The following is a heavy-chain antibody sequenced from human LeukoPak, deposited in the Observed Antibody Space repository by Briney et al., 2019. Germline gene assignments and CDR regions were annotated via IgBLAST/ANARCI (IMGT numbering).Heavy chain of an antibody. CDR2: IKQAGSEK. CDR1: GFTFSSYW. D-gene: IGHD1-26*01. CDR3: AREEVSGIVGATTTDY. J-gene: IGHJ4*02. Sequence: GGSLRLSCAASGFTFSSYWMSWVRQAPGKGLEGVANIKQAGSEKYYVDSVKGRFTISRDNAKNTLYLRMNSLRAEDTAVYYCAREEVSGIVGATTTDYWGQGTLVTVSS. V-gene: IGHV3-7*01.